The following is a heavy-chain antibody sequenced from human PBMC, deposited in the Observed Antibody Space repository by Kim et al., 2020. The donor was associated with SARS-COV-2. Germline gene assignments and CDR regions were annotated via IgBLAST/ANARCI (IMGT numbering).Heavy chain of an antibody. D-gene: IGHD4-17*01. V-gene: IGHV1-69*04. Sequence: NYAQKFQGSVTITADKSTSTAYMELSSLRSEDTAVYYCARDDYGDYGMDVWGQGTTVTVSS. J-gene: IGHJ6*02. CDR3: ARDDYGDYGMDV.